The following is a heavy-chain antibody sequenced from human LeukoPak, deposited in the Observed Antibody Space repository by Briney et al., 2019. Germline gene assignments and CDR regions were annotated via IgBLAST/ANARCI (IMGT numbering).Heavy chain of an antibody. J-gene: IGHJ6*03. CDR3: AKGRNYYMDV. CDR2: IRYDGSDK. V-gene: IGHV3-30*02. Sequence: GGSLRLSCAASGFTFSSYGMHWVRQAPGKGLEWVAFIRYDGSDKYYADSVKGRFTISRDNSKNTLYLQMNSLRPEDTAVYYCAKGRNYYMDVWGKGTTVTVSS. CDR1: GFTFSSYG.